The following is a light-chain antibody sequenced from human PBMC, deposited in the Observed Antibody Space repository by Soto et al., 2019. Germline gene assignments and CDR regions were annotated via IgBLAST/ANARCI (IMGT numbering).Light chain of an antibody. CDR1: SSDVGTYNY. CDR2: EVT. V-gene: IGLV2-8*01. CDR3: SSYAGSNIFV. J-gene: IGLJ1*01. Sequence: QSVLTQPPSASGSPGQSVTISCTGASSDVGTYNYVSWYQQHPGKAPKPMIYEVTKRPSGVPDRFSGSKSGNTASLTVSGLQADDEAEYYCSSYAGSNIFVFGSGTKVTVL.